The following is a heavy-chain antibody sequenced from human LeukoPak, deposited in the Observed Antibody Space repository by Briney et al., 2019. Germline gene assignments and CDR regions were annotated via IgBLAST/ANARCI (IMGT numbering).Heavy chain of an antibody. V-gene: IGHV3-23*01. J-gene: IGHJ6*02. Sequence: GGSLRLSCATSGFTFSNAWMNWVRQAPGKGLEWVSAISGSGGSTYYADSVKGRFTISRDNSKNTLYLQMNSLRAEDTAVYYCAKVYYYGMDVWGQGTTVTVSS. CDR3: AKVYYYGMDV. CDR1: GFTFSNAW. CDR2: ISGSGGST.